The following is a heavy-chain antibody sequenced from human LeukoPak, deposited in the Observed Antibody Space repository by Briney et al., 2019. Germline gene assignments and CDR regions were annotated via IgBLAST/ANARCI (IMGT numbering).Heavy chain of an antibody. J-gene: IGHJ4*02. V-gene: IGHV3-53*01. CDR1: GFTVSSNF. Sequence: GGSLRLSCAGSGFTVSSNFMSWVRQAPGEGLEWVSVIYTAGTTYYADSVKGRFTISRDNSKNTLYLQMNSPRAEDTAVYYCARGPRGPARLDYWGQGTLVTVSS. D-gene: IGHD3-10*01. CDR3: ARGPRGPARLDY. CDR2: IYTAGTT.